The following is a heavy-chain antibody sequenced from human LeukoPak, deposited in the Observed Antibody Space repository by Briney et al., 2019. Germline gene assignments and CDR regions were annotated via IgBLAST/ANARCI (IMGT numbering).Heavy chain of an antibody. V-gene: IGHV4-59*01. CDR2: IHYSGST. CDR3: ARGGDSSGYLNHYYYGMDV. CDR1: GFTFSSYT. D-gene: IGHD5-18*01. J-gene: IGHJ6*02. Sequence: GSLRLSCAASGFTFSSYTMNWIRQSPGKGLEWIGFIHYSGSTYYRPTLKSRVTMSVDTSKNQFSLKLTSVTAADTAVYYCARGGDSSGYLNHYYYGMDVWGQGTTVTVSS.